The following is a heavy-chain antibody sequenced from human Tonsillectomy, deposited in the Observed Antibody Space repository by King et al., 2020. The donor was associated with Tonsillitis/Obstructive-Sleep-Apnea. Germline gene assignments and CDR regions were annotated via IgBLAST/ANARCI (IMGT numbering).Heavy chain of an antibody. CDR1: GGSISNTNYF. CDR3: ARPTLTIYYFDY. V-gene: IGHV4-39*07. CDR2: IYYSGST. Sequence: QLVESGPGLVKPSETLSLTCAVSGGSISNTNYFWGWIRQPPGKGLEWIGGIYYSGSTDYNPSLKSRVTMSVDTSKNQFSLRLRSVTAADTAVYYCARPTLTIYYFDYWGQGTLVTVSS. D-gene: IGHD4-17*01. J-gene: IGHJ4*02.